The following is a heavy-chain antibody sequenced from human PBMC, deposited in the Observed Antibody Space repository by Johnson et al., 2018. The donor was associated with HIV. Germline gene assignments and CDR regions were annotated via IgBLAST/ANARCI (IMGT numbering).Heavy chain of an antibody. CDR2: ISYDGSNK. J-gene: IGHJ3*02. D-gene: IGHD5/OR15-5a*01. Sequence: QVQLVESGGGLIQPGRSLRLSCAASGFTFSSYAMHWVRQAPGKGLEWVAVISYDGSNKYYADSVKGRFTISRDNSKNTLYLQMNSLKTEDTAVYYCARDRWSTIMGAFDIWGQGTMVTVSS. V-gene: IGHV3-30-3*01. CDR3: ARDRWSTIMGAFDI. CDR1: GFTFSSYA.